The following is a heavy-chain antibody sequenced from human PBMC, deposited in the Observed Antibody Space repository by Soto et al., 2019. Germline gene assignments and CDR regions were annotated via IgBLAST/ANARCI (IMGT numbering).Heavy chain of an antibody. J-gene: IGHJ6*04. CDR1: GGTFSSYT. CDR3: ARDRGVRGVILVPGKLDV. CDR2: IIPILGIA. D-gene: IGHD3-10*01. V-gene: IGHV1-69*08. Sequence: QVQLVQSGAEVKKPGSSVKVSCKASGGTFSSYTISWVRQAPGQGLEWMGRIIPILGIANYAQKFQGRVTITAEKSTSTAYMELSSLRSEDTAVYYCARDRGVRGVILVPGKLDVWGKGTTVTVSS.